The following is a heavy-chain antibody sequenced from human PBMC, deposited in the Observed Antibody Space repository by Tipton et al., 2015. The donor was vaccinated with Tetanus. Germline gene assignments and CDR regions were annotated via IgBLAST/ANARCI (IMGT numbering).Heavy chain of an antibody. CDR1: GGSFSGHY. CDR3: ARRGSSWYWYFDL. CDR2: INPSGGA. D-gene: IGHD6-13*01. J-gene: IGHJ2*01. V-gene: IGHV4-34*01. Sequence: LRLSCAVSGGSFSGHYWSWIRQPPGEGLEWIGEINPSGGASYNPSLKSRVTISVDTSKNQFSLKLTSVTAADTAVYYCARRGSSWYWYFDLWGRGNLVTVSS.